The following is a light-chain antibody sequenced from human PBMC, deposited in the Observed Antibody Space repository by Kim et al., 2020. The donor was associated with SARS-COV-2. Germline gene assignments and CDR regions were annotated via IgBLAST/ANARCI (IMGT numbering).Light chain of an antibody. V-gene: IGLV8-61*01. CDR2: NTN. CDR3: MLYLGNGISV. CDR1: SGSVSAGHY. J-gene: IGLJ3*02. Sequence: GGTVPPSRGLSSGSVSAGHYPPWPQQTPGHLPRTLIYNTNTRSSGVPDRFSGAILGNKAALTITGAQADDDSHYYCMLYLGNGISVFGGVTQLTVL.